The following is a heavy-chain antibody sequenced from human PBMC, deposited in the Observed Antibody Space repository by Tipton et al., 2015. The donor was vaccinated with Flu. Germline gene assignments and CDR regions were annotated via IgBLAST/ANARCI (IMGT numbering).Heavy chain of an antibody. CDR1: GGSTSSYY. CDR3: ARGGPLKYYDFWSGYYPRWFDP. J-gene: IGHJ5*02. V-gene: IGHV4-59*01. D-gene: IGHD3-3*01. CDR2: IYYSGST. Sequence: TLSLTCTVSGGSTSSYYWSWIRQPPGKGLEWIGYIYYSGSTNYNPSLKSRVTISVDTSKNQFSLKLSSVTAADTAVYYCARGGPLKYYDFWSGYYPRWFDPWGQGTLVTVSS.